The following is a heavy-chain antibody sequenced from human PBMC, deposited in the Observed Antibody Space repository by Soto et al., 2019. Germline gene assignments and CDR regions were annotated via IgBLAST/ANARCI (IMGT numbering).Heavy chain of an antibody. V-gene: IGHV3-23*01. D-gene: IGHD5-18*01. CDR3: ATKRTAMSDWYFDL. J-gene: IGHJ2*01. Sequence: EVQLLESGGGLIQPGGSLRLSCAASGFTFSSYVMSWVRQAPGKGLEWVSTISDGGARKDYADSVKGRFTISRDTSRNTLFLQMNSLRVEDTDLYYCATKRTAMSDWYFDLWGRGTLVTVSS. CDR1: GFTFSSYV. CDR2: ISDGGARK.